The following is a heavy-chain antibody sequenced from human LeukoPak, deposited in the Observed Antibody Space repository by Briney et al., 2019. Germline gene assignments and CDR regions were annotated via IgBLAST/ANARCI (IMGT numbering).Heavy chain of an antibody. J-gene: IGHJ1*01. Sequence: PGGSLRLSCAASGFTFSSYSMNWVRQAPGKGLEWVSFISSSSSYIYYADSVKGRFTISRDNAKNSLYLQMNSLRAEDTAVYYCAREAARVVQHWGQGTLVTVSS. CDR1: GFTFSSYS. CDR3: AREAARVVQH. V-gene: IGHV3-21*01. CDR2: ISSSSSYI. D-gene: IGHD6-25*01.